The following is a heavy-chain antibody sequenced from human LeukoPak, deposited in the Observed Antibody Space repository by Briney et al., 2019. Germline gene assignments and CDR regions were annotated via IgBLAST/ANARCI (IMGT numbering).Heavy chain of an antibody. V-gene: IGHV3-21*01. CDR2: ISSGSGSHM. CDR3: ARAVEYNILTGYGNLY. CDR1: GFTFSTYS. D-gene: IGHD3-9*01. Sequence: PGGSLRLSCAASGFTFSTYSMNWVRQAPGKGLEWVSSISSGSGSHMFYRDSVKGRFTVSRDNARNLLYLQMNSLRDEDTAVYYCARAVEYNILTGYGNLYWGQGTLVTVSS. J-gene: IGHJ4*02.